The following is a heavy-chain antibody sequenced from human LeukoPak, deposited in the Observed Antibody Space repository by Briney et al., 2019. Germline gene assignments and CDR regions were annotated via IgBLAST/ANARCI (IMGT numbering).Heavy chain of an antibody. J-gene: IGHJ6*02. V-gene: IGHV3-66*01. CDR3: AKEDGSGSYPGYYYGMDV. D-gene: IGHD3-10*01. CDR2: IYSGGST. Sequence: GGSLRLSCAASGFTVSNNYMSWVRQAPGKGLEWVSMIYSGGSTYYADSVKGRFTISRDNSKNTLYLQMNSLRAEDTAVYYCAKEDGSGSYPGYYYGMDVWGQGTTVTVSS. CDR1: GFTVSNNY.